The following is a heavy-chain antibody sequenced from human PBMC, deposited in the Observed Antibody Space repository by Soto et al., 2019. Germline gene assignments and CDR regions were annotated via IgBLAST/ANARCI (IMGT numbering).Heavy chain of an antibody. CDR3: AKDRRYSSSFYYFDY. V-gene: IGHV3-23*01. CDR1: GFTFSSYA. CDR2: ISGSGGST. Sequence: GGSLRLSCAASGFTFSSYAMSWVRQAPGKGLEWVSAISGSGGSTYYADSVKGRFTISRDNSKNTLYLQMNSLRAEDTAVYYCAKDRRYSSSFYYFDYWGQGTLVTVSS. J-gene: IGHJ4*02. D-gene: IGHD6-13*01.